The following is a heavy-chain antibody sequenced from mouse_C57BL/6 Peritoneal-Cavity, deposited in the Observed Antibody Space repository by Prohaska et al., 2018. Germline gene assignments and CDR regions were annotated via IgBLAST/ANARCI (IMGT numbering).Heavy chain of an antibody. V-gene: IGHV10-1*01. Sequence: EVQLVESGGGLVQLKGSLKLSCAASGFSFNIYAMNWVRQAPGMGLEWVASIRSKSNNYATYYADSVKDRFTISRDDSESMLYLQMNNMKTEDTAMYYCVRQTGSWFASWVQGTLVTVSA. J-gene: IGHJ3*01. CDR2: IRSKSNNYAT. CDR1: GFSFNIYA. D-gene: IGHD4-1*01. CDR3: VRQTGSWFAS.